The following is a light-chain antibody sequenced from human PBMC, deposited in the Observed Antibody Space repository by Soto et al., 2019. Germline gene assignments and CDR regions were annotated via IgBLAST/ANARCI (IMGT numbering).Light chain of an antibody. CDR3: QQRSNWPST. J-gene: IGKJ4*01. CDR1: QSVSSY. V-gene: IGKV3-11*01. Sequence: EIVLTQSPATLSLSPGERAALSCRASQSVSSYLAWYQQKPGQAPRLLIYDASKRAPGIPARLTGSGSGKDFTLTISSLEPEDFAVYFCQQRSNWPSTFGGGTKVEI. CDR2: DAS.